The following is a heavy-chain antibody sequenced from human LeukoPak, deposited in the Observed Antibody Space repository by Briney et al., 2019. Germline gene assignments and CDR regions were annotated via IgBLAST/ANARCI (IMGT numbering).Heavy chain of an antibody. CDR3: ASESKLVVITNY. J-gene: IGHJ4*02. Sequence: SETLSLTCTVSGGSMSSSRYYWGWIRQPPGKGLEWIGNIYYSGITYYNPSLKSRVTISVDTSKNQFSLKLSSVTAADTAVYYCASESKLVVITNYWGQGNLVTVSS. V-gene: IGHV4-39*01. CDR1: GGSMSSSRYY. CDR2: IYYSGIT. D-gene: IGHD3-22*01.